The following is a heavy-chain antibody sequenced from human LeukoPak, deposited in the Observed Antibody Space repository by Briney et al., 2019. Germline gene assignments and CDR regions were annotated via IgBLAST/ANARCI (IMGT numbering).Heavy chain of an antibody. CDR3: ARSSPLDY. J-gene: IGHJ4*02. CDR2: INQDGSEK. Sequence: GGSLRLSCAASRFTFSNYWMSWVRQAPGKGLEWVANINQDGSEKYYVDSVRGRFSISRDNSKNTLYLQMNSLRAEDTAVYYCARSSPLDYWGQGTLVTVSS. CDR1: RFTFSNYW. V-gene: IGHV3-7*02.